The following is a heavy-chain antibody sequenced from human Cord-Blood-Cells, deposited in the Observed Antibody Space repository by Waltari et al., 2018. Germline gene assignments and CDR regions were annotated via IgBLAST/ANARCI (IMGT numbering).Heavy chain of an antibody. CDR3: ASSGAGCSSTSCHLNY. V-gene: IGHV4-34*01. Sequence: QVQLQQWGAGLLKPSETLSLTCAVYGGSFSGSYWSWIRPPPGKGLEWIGEINHSGSTNYNPSLKSRVTISVDTSKNQFSLKLSSVTAADTAVYYCASSGAGCSSTSCHLNYWGQGTLVTVSS. D-gene: IGHD2-2*01. J-gene: IGHJ4*02. CDR1: GGSFSGSY. CDR2: INHSGST.